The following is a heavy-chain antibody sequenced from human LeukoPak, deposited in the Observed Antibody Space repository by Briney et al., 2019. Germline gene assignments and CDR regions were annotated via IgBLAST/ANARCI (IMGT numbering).Heavy chain of an antibody. J-gene: IGHJ4*02. CDR2: INTHNGAT. D-gene: IGHD1-26*01. CDR1: GKTFAGYY. CDR3: ARGPIGGLRKGFDI. V-gene: IGHV1-2*02. Sequence: ASVKVSYKASGKTFAGYYVHWVRQAPGQGLEWMGWINTHNGATNYAQHFQGRVTMTTDTAVTTAYMGLDGLISDDAAVYFCARGPIGGLRKGFDIWGQGTLVTVSS.